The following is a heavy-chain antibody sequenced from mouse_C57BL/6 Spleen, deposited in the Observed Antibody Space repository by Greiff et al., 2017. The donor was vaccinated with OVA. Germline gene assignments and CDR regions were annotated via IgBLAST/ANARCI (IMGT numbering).Heavy chain of an antibody. CDR3: ARSGTGTRDFDG. D-gene: IGHD4-1*01. CDR2: INPSNGGT. Sequence: QVQLQQPGTELVKPGASVKLSCKASGYTFTSYWMHWVKQRPGQGLEWIGNINPSNGGTNYNEKFKSKATLTVDKSSSTAYMQLSSLTSEESAVEYGARSGTGTRDFDGWGTGTTVTVSS. V-gene: IGHV1-53*01. CDR1: GYTFTSYW. J-gene: IGHJ1*03.